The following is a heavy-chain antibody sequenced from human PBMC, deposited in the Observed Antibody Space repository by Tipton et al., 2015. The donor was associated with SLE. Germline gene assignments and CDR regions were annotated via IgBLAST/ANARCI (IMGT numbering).Heavy chain of an antibody. CDR3: AREEVIGDFWSGYLDR. J-gene: IGHJ5*02. CDR1: GASLSTGTYY. Sequence: TLSLTCSVSGASLSTGTYYWSWIRQPAGKGLEWIGRISKSGRTDYSPSLKSRLSISIDTSKNQFSLNLSSVTAADTAMYYCAREEVIGDFWSGYLDRWGQGALVTVSS. D-gene: IGHD3-3*01. CDR2: ISKSGRT. V-gene: IGHV4-61*02.